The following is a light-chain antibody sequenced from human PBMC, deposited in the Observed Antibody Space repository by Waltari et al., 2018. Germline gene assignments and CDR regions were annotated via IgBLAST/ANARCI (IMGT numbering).Light chain of an antibody. Sequence: DIQMTQSPSTLSASVGDRVTITCRASQSISYWLAWCQQKPGKAPKLLIYKASSLESGVPSRFGGSGSGTEFTLTISSLQPDDFATYHCQQYNSYPWTFGQGTKVEIK. CDR2: KAS. CDR1: QSISYW. CDR3: QQYNSYPWT. V-gene: IGKV1-5*03. J-gene: IGKJ1*01.